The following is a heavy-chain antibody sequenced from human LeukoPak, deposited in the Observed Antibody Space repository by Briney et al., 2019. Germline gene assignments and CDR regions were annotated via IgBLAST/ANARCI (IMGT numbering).Heavy chain of an antibody. Sequence: ASVKVSCKASGYTFTSYAMNWVRQAPGQGLEWVGWINPNSGDTNYAQKFQGRVTMTRDTSISTAYMELSGLRSDDTAVYYCARVRYRLAETYIDYWGQGTLVTVSS. V-gene: IGHV1-2*02. D-gene: IGHD3-16*01. J-gene: IGHJ4*02. CDR2: INPNSGDT. CDR1: GYTFTSYA. CDR3: ARVRYRLAETYIDY.